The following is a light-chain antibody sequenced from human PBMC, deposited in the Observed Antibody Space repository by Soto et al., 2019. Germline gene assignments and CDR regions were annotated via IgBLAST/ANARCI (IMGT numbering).Light chain of an antibody. Sequence: QSALTQPASVSGSPGQSITISCTGTSSDVGGYNYVSWYQQHPGKAPKLMIYDVSNRPSGVSNRFSGSKSGNTASLTISGLQYENEDDYHCSSYTSSSTLVVFGGGTKLTVL. CDR2: DVS. J-gene: IGLJ2*01. CDR1: SSDVGGYNY. V-gene: IGLV2-14*01. CDR3: SSYTSSSTLVV.